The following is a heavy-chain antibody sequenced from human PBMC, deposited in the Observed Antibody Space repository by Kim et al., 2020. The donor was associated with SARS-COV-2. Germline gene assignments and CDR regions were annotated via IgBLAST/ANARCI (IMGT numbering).Heavy chain of an antibody. Sequence: GGSLRLSCSTSGFTFTDYWMNWVRQAPGKGLEWVANIKQDGSEKDYVDSVRGRFTISRDNAKNSLYLQMNSLRVEDTAVYYCARDFNGERDYWGQGTLVTASA. CDR1: GFTFTDYW. J-gene: IGHJ4*02. CDR3: ARDFNGERDY. CDR2: IKQDGSEK. V-gene: IGHV3-7*03. D-gene: IGHD3-10*01.